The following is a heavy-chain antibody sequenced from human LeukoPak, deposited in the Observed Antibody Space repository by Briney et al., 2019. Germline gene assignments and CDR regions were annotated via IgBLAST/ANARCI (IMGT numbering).Heavy chain of an antibody. CDR3: ARSEVAAAGNFDY. D-gene: IGHD6-13*01. V-gene: IGHV5-51*01. J-gene: IGHJ4*02. CDR1: GYSFTSYW. CDR2: IYPGDSDT. Sequence: GASLKISCKGSGYSFTSYWIGWVRQMPGKGLEWMGIIYPGDSDTRYSPSFQGQVTISADKSISTAYLQWSSLKASDTAMYYCARSEVAAAGNFDYWGQGTLVTVSS.